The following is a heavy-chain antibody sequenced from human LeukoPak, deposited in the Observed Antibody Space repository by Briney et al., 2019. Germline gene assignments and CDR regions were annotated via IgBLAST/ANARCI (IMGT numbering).Heavy chain of an antibody. CDR3: ARDFDMGITPGDDFDF. D-gene: IGHD3-9*01. V-gene: IGHV3-74*01. J-gene: IGHJ4*02. CDR1: GFSFGKYW. Sequence: GGSLRLSRAASGFSFGKYWMHWVRQTPGEGLVWVSRIKEDGTYTSYADSVKGRFTISRDNARNTVFLQMNSLRAEDTAVYYCARDFDMGITPGDDFDFWGQGTLVTVSS. CDR2: IKEDGTYT.